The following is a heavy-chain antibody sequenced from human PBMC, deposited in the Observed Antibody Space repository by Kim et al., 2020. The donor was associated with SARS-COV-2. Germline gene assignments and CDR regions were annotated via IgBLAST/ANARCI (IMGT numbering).Heavy chain of an antibody. CDR3: ARGSYVRPPFGELLYPPEDY. CDR1: GFTFSSYG. V-gene: IGHV3-33*05. D-gene: IGHD3-10*01. Sequence: GGSLRLSCAASGFTFSSYGMHWVRQAPGKGLEWVAVISYDGSNKYYADSVKGRFTISRDNSKNTLYLQMNSLRAEDTAVYYCARGSYVRPPFGELLYPPEDYWGQGTLVTVSS. J-gene: IGHJ4*02. CDR2: ISYDGSNK.